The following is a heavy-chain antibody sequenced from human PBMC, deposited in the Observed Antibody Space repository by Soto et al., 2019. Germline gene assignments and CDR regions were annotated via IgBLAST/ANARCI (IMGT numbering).Heavy chain of an antibody. CDR3: TIVRVADSALDH. CDR1: GFIFSNNC. D-gene: IGHD3-10*02. J-gene: IGHJ4*02. CDR2: MSYDGSDT. Sequence: GGSLRLSCVGSGFIFSNNCMHWVRQTPGKGLEWVAFMSYDGSDTFYADSVKGRFTISRDNSKNTLFLHMSNLRAEDTAMYYCTIVRVADSALDHWGQGTLVTVSS. V-gene: IGHV3-30*02.